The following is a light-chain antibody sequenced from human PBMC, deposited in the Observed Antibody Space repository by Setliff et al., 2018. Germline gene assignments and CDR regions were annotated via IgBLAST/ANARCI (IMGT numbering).Light chain of an antibody. V-gene: IGLV2-8*01. CDR2: EVT. Sequence: QSVLTQPPSASGSPGQSVTVSCTGTSSDVGFYNYVSWYQQHPGKAPKLMIYEVTKRPSGVPDRFSGSKSGNTASLTVSGLLAEDEADYYCTSYAGSNNFVFGSGTKVT. CDR3: TSYAGSNNFV. CDR1: SSDVGFYNY. J-gene: IGLJ1*01.